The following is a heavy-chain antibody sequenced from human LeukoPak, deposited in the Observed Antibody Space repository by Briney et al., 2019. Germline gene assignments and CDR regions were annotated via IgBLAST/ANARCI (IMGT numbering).Heavy chain of an antibody. CDR1: GFAFTGSA. J-gene: IGHJ6*02. CDR3: AAHPDYGDYDGIPMPYYYYGMDV. V-gene: IGHV1-58*02. CDR2: IVVGSGNT. D-gene: IGHD4-17*01. Sequence: ASVKVSCKASGFAFTGSAMQWVRQARGQRLEWIGWIVVGSGNTNYAQKFQERVTITRDMSTSTAYMELSSLRSEDTAVYYCAAHPDYGDYDGIPMPYYYYGMDVWGQGTTVTVSS.